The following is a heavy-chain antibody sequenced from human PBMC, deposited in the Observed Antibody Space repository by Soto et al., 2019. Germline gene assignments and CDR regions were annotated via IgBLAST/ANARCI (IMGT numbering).Heavy chain of an antibody. D-gene: IGHD2-2*01. CDR3: ARGIGYCSSINCYSSRRLRFDS. J-gene: IGHJ4*02. CDR1: GGSFSGYY. CDR2: VNHSGTT. V-gene: IGHV4-34*01. Sequence: QVQLQQWGAGLLKPSETLSLTCAVYGGSFSGYYWTWIRQSPEKGLEWIGEVNHSGTTYYNPSLNTRVTISVHTPKNQFSLKMSSVTAADTAVYYCARGIGYCSSINCYSSRRLRFDSWGQGTLVTVSS.